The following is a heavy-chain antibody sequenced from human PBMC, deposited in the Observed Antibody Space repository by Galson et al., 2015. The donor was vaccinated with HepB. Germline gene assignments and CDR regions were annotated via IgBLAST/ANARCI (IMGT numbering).Heavy chain of an antibody. V-gene: IGHV3-30*18. Sequence: SLRLSCAAFEFSFSRYAMHWVRQAPGKGLEWVAVISSDASKKYSVDDGTNKYYADSVKGRFTVSRDNSKNTLYLQMNSLRAEDTAVYYCAKDLNHYDSTGDHCFDYWGQGTLVAVSS. D-gene: IGHD3-22*01. CDR2: ISSDASKKYSVDDGTNK. CDR1: EFSFSRYA. CDR3: AKDLNHYDSTGDHCFDY. J-gene: IGHJ4*02.